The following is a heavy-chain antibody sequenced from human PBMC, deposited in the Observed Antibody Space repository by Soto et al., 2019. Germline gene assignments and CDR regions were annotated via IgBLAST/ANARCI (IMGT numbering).Heavy chain of an antibody. Sequence: EVQLLESGGGLVQPGGSLRLSCAASGFTFSSYAMSWVRQAPGKGLEWVSAISGSGGSTYYADSVKGRFTISRDNSKNTLYLQMNRLRAEDTAVYYCAKVRRPAVAGPDDAFDIWGQGTMVTVSS. CDR3: AKVRRPAVAGPDDAFDI. J-gene: IGHJ3*02. CDR2: ISGSGGST. D-gene: IGHD6-19*01. CDR1: GFTFSSYA. V-gene: IGHV3-23*01.